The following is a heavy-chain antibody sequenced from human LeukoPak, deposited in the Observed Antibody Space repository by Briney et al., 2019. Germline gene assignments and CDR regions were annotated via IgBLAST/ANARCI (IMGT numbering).Heavy chain of an antibody. CDR2: IYYSGST. CDR3: ARAVFLELPCWFDY. D-gene: IGHD1-7*01. V-gene: IGHV4-31*03. Sequence: PSETLSLTCTVSGGSISSGGYYWSWIRQHPGKGLEWIGYIYYSGSTYYNPSLKSRVTISVDRSKNQFSLKLSSVTAADTAVYYCARAVFLELPCWFDYWSQGTLVTVSS. CDR1: GGSISSGGYY. J-gene: IGHJ4*02.